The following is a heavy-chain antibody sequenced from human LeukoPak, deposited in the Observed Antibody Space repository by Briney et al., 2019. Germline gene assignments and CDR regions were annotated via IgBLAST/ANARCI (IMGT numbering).Heavy chain of an antibody. V-gene: IGHV3-74*01. CDR1: GFTFSSYW. J-gene: IGHJ6*03. CDR2: ISSEERTT. Sequence: GGSLRLSCAASGFTFSSYWMHWVRQAPGKGLVWVSRISSEERTTNYADSVKGRFTISRDNTRNTVYLQMNSLRAEDTALYYCARSNKDYYVSYYLDVWAKGTTVTVSS. CDR3: ARSNKDYYVSYYLDV.